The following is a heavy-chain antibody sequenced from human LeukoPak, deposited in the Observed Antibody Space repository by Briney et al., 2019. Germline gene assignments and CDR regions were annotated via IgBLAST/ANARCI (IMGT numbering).Heavy chain of an antibody. CDR3: ARDMSSGFHWSTLDY. V-gene: IGHV1-2*02. J-gene: IGHJ4*02. CDR1: AYSFFDYY. D-gene: IGHD3-22*01. Sequence: ASVKVSCKTSAYSFFDYYIHWVRQAPGQGLEWMGWINPKSGGTNYAQTFQGRISLTRDTSISTIYMELSRLTFDDTAVYFCARDMSSGFHWSTLDYWGQGIPLTVSS. CDR2: INPKSGGT.